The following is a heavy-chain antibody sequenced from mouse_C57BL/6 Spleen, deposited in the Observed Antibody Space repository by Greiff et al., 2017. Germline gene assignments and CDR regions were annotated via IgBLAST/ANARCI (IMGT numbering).Heavy chain of an antibody. J-gene: IGHJ2*01. CDR3: ARWTVYYFDY. Sequence: QVQLQQPGAELVRPGSSVKLSCKASGYTFTSYWMHWVKQRPIQGLEWIGNIDPSDSETHYNQKFKDKATLTVDKSSSTAYMQRSSLTSEDSAVYYCARWTVYYFDYWGQGTTLTVSS. CDR2: IDPSDSET. CDR1: GYTFTSYW. V-gene: IGHV1-52*01.